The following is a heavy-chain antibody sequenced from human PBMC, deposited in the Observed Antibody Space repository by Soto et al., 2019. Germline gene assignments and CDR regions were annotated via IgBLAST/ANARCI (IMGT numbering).Heavy chain of an antibody. D-gene: IGHD5-18*01. CDR2: INAGNGNT. CDR3: ARGGSYGDTAMSY. J-gene: IGHJ4*02. Sequence: QVQLVQSGAEVKKPGASVKVSCKASGYTFTSYAMHWVRQAPGQRLEWMGWINAGNGNTKYSQKFQGRVTITRDTSASTAYMELSSLRSEETAVDFCARGGSYGDTAMSYWGQGTLVTVSS. V-gene: IGHV1-3*01. CDR1: GYTFTSYA.